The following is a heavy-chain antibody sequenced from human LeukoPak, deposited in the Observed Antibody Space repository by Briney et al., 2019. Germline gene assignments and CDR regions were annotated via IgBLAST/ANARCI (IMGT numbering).Heavy chain of an antibody. CDR1: GGSIMTTNW. D-gene: IGHD1-26*01. CDR2: VHLSGAT. J-gene: IGHJ4*02. CDR3: ARESGAFSPFGF. V-gene: IGHV4-4*02. Sequence: SETLSLTCDVSGGSIMTTNWWSWVRQPPNKGLEWIGEVHLSGATNYNPSLESRVTMSIDTSKNHLSLELTSVTAADTAMYYCARESGAFSPFGFWGQGTLVTVSS.